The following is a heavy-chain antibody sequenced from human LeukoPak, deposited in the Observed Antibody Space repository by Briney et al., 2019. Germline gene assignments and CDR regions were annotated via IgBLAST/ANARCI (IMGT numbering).Heavy chain of an antibody. CDR1: GGSISCYY. D-gene: IGHD2-2*01. Sequence: PSETLSLTCTVPGGSISCYYWSWIRQPPGKRLERIGYIYYSGSTNYNPSLKSRVTISVDTSKNQFSLKLSSVTAADTAVYYCARTLHCSSTSCRGYYYYYYMDVWGKGTTVTVSS. CDR2: IYYSGST. CDR3: ARTLHCSSTSCRGYYYYYYMDV. J-gene: IGHJ6*03. V-gene: IGHV4-59*08.